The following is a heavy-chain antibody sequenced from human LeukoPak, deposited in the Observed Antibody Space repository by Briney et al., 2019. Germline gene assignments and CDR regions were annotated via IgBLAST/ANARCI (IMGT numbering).Heavy chain of an antibody. D-gene: IGHD3-3*01. J-gene: IGHJ3*02. V-gene: IGHV4-61*05. CDR1: GVSITGISYY. CDR3: ARGALEAFDI. Sequence: SETLSLTCTVSGVSITGISYYWGWIRQPPGKGLEWIGYIYYSGSTNYNPSLKSRVTISVDTSKNQFSLKLSSVTAADTAVYYCARGALEAFDIWGQGTMVTVSS. CDR2: IYYSGST.